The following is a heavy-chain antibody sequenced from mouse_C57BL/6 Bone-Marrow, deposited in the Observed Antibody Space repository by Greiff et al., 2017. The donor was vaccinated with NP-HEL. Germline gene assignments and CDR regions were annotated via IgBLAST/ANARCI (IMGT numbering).Heavy chain of an antibody. D-gene: IGHD2-4*01. V-gene: IGHV5-12*01. CDR3: ERHYDDDGLWYFDV. J-gene: IGHJ1*03. Sequence: EVKLVESGGGLVQPGGSLKLSCAASGFTFRDYYMYWVRQTPEKRLEWVAYISNGGGSIYYPDTVKGRFTISRDNAKNTLNLQMSRLKSEDTAMYYCERHYDDDGLWYFDVWGTGTTVTVSS. CDR2: ISNGGGSI. CDR1: GFTFRDYY.